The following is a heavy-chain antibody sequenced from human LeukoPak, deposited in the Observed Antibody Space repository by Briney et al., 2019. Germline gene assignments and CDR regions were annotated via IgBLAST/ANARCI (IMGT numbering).Heavy chain of an antibody. D-gene: IGHD3-3*01. CDR1: GFTFSSYA. CDR2: ISYDGSNK. J-gene: IGHJ4*02. CDR3: ARDLEGTRITIFGIGY. Sequence: GGSLRLSCAASGFTFSSYAMHWVRQAPGKGLEWVAVISYDGSNKYYADSVKGRFTISRDNPKNTLYLQMNSLRAEDTAVYYCARDLEGTRITIFGIGYWGQGTLVTVSS. V-gene: IGHV3-30*01.